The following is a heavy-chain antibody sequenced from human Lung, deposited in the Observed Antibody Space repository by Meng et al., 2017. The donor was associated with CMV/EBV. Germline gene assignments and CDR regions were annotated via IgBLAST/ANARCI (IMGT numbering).Heavy chain of an antibody. D-gene: IGHD2-2*02. CDR3: ARGSIGVVPAAINDMDV. Sequence: SVKVSXKASGYTFTGYYMHWVRQAPGQGLEWMGRIKPNSGGTNYAQKFKGKVTMNRDTSISTAYMELSRLSSDDTAVYYCARGSIGVVPAAINDMDVWGQGTTVTVSS. J-gene: IGHJ6*02. CDR2: IKPNSGGT. V-gene: IGHV1-2*02. CDR1: GYTFTGYY.